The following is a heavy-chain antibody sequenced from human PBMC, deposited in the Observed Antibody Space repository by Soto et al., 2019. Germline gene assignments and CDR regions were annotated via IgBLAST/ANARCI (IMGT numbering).Heavy chain of an antibody. CDR3: AEGWALFCSGGSCSSTPPPEYFQH. V-gene: IGHV1-69*02. CDR1: GGTFSSYT. Sequence: QVQLVQSGAEVKKPGSSVKVSCKASGGTFSSYTISWVRQAPGQGLEWMGRIIPILGIANYAQKFQGRVTITAAKSTSTAYMELSSLRSEDTAVYYCAEGWALFCSGGSCSSTPPPEYFQHWGQGTLVTVSS. CDR2: IIPILGIA. D-gene: IGHD2-15*01. J-gene: IGHJ1*01.